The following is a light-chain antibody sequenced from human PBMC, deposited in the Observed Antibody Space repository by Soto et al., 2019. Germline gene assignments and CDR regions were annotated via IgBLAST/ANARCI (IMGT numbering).Light chain of an antibody. Sequence: QSVLTQPPSVSGAPGQRVTISCTGSSSNIGAGYDVHWYQQLPGTAPKLLIYGNTNRPSGVPDRFSGSKSATSASLAITGLQAEDGADYYCQSYDSSLSGGVFGGGTEVTVL. V-gene: IGLV1-40*01. CDR1: SSNIGAGYD. CDR2: GNT. J-gene: IGLJ3*02. CDR3: QSYDSSLSGGV.